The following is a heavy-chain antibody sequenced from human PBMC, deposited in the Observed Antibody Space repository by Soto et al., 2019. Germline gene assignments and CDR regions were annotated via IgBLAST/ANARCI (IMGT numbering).Heavy chain of an antibody. CDR3: ARGARNYDFWSGYYFDY. Sequence: GESLKISCKGSGYSFTSYWIGWVRQMPGKGLEWMGIIYPGDSDTRYSPSFQGQVTISADKSISTAYLQWSSLKASDTAMYYCARGARNYDFWSGYYFDYWGQGTLVTVSS. CDR2: IYPGDSDT. J-gene: IGHJ4*02. CDR1: GYSFTSYW. D-gene: IGHD3-3*01. V-gene: IGHV5-51*01.